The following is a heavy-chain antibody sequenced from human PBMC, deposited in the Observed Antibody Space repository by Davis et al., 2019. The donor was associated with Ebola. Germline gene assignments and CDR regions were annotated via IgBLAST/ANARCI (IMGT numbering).Heavy chain of an antibody. V-gene: IGHV3-48*03. CDR3: ARGDLDDYVWGSYRRYFDY. CDR1: GFTSSSYE. CDR2: ISSSGSPI. J-gene: IGHJ4*02. D-gene: IGHD3-16*02. Sequence: PGGSLRLSCAASGFTSSSYEMNWVRQAPGKGLEWISYISSSGSPIYYADPVKGRFTISRDNAKNSLYLQMNSLRAEDTAVYYCARGDLDDYVWGSYRRYFDYWGQGTLVTVSS.